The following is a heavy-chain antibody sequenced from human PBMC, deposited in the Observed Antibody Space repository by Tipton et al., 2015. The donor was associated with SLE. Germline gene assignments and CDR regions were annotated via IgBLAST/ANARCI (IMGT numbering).Heavy chain of an antibody. Sequence: TLSLTCTVSGGSISSYYWSWIRQPPGKGLEWIGRIYTSGYTDYSPSLKSRVTISLDTSKNQFSLKLSSVTAADTAMYYCAREGEIVVPLRAYYYLDVWGKATTVTVAS. D-gene: IGHD2-2*01. J-gene: IGHJ6*03. V-gene: IGHV4-4*08. CDR3: AREGEIVVPLRAYYYLDV. CDR2: IYTSGYT. CDR1: GGSISSYY.